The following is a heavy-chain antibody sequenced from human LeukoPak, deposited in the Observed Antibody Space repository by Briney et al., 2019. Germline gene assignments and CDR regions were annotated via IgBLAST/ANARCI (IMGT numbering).Heavy chain of an antibody. V-gene: IGHV4-61*05. CDR1: GGSITSSSYY. CDR3: ARGRGSSSWYLYCYYGMDV. CDR2: IYYSGST. J-gene: IGHJ6*02. Sequence: PSETLSHTCTVSGGSITSSSYYWGWLRQPPGKGLEWIGYIYYSGSTNYNPSLKSRVTISVDTSKNQFSLMLSSVPAADRAVYYCARGRGSSSWYLYCYYGMDVWGQGTTVTVSS. D-gene: IGHD6-13*01.